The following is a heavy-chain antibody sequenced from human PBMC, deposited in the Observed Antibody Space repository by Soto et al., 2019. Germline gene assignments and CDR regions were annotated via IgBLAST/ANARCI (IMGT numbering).Heavy chain of an antibody. V-gene: IGHV2-5*01. CDR1: GFSLSTSGVG. CDR2: IYWNDDK. Sequence: SGPTLVNPTQTLTLTCTLSGFSLSTSGVGVGWIRQPPGKALEWLALIYWNDDKRYSPSLKRLLTFPKDSSKNLLVLTITNMDPVDTASYYCPHTEWDCRNGVCYTTWFDPWGQGTLVTVSS. J-gene: IGHJ5*02. CDR3: PHTEWDCRNGVCYTTWFDP. D-gene: IGHD2-8*01.